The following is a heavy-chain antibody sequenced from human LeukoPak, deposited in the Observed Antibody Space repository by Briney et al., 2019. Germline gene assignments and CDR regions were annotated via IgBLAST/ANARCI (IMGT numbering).Heavy chain of an antibody. CDR3: AKDQEYSSSWYGVYYFDY. D-gene: IGHD6-13*01. J-gene: IGHJ4*02. CDR2: ISGSGGST. CDR1: GFTFSSYA. Sequence: GASLRLPCAASGFTFSSYAMSWVRQAPGKGLEWVSAISGSGGSTYYADSVKGRFTISRDNSKNTLYLQMNSLRAEDTAVYYCAKDQEYSSSWYGVYYFDYWGQGTLVTVSS. V-gene: IGHV3-23*01.